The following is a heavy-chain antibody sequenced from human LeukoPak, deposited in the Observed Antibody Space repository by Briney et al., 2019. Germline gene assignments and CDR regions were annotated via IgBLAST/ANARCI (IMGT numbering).Heavy chain of an antibody. CDR1: GGSISSGGYS. D-gene: IGHD3-22*01. J-gene: IGHJ4*02. CDR3: AGGGDSSGFYYYFDS. CDR2: IYHSGNT. V-gene: IGHV4-30-2*01. Sequence: PSETLSLTCAVSGGSISSGGYSWSWIRQPPGKGLEWIGYIYHSGNTYYNPSLKSRVTISVDRSKNQFSLKLTSVTAADTAVYYCAGGGDSSGFYYYFDSWGQGTLVTVSS.